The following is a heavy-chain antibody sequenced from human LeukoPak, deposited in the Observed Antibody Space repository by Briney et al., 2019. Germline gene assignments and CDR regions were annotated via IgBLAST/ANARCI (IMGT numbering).Heavy chain of an antibody. Sequence: GASVKVSCKASGYTFTSYYMHWVRQAPGQGLEWMGWVSAYNGNTNYAQKFQGRVTMTRDTSTSTAYMELRNLRSDDTAMYYCARDAPQWRNAFDFWGQGTMVTVSS. CDR1: GYTFTSYY. J-gene: IGHJ3*01. V-gene: IGHV1-18*04. CDR2: VSAYNGNT. CDR3: ARDAPQWRNAFDF. D-gene: IGHD6-19*01.